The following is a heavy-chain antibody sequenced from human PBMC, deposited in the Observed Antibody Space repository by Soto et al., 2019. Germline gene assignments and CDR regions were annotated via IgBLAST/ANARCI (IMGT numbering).Heavy chain of an antibody. CDR3: AKAKDSSSWYPVYFQH. Sequence: SETLSLTCAVSGGSISSGGYSWSWIRQPPGKGLEWIGYIYHSGSTYYNPSLKSRVTISVDRSKNQFSLKLSSVTAEDTAVYYCAKAKDSSSWYPVYFQHWGQGTLVTVSS. CDR1: GGSISSGGYS. CDR2: IYHSGST. V-gene: IGHV4-30-2*01. D-gene: IGHD6-13*01. J-gene: IGHJ1*01.